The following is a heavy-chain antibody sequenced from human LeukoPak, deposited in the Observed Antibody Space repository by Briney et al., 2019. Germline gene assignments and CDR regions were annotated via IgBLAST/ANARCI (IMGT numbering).Heavy chain of an antibody. CDR2: LSGSGGGT. J-gene: IGHJ4*02. D-gene: IGHD3-10*01. Sequence: GGSLRLSCAVSGISLSDYGRSWVRQAPGKGLEWFAGLSGSGGGTNFADSAKGRCTITRDDAKNTLYLQMNSLRAEDTDVYFCAKRGVVIRVILVGFHKEAYYFDSWGQGTLVTVSS. V-gene: IGHV3-23*01. CDR3: AKRGVVIRVILVGFHKEAYYFDS. CDR1: GISLSDYG.